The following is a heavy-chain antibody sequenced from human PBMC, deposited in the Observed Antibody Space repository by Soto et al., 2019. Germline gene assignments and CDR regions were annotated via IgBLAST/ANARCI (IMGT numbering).Heavy chain of an antibody. CDR2: ISAYNGNT. CDR1: GYTFTSYG. V-gene: IGHV1-18*01. Sequence: QVQLVQSGAEVKKPGASVKVSCKASGYTFTSYGISWVRQAPGQGLEWMGWISAYNGNTNYAQKLQGRVTMTTDTSAATAYIELRSLRSDDTAVFYCAREGGGYSSGWLHPLFDYWGQGTLVTVSS. D-gene: IGHD6-19*01. J-gene: IGHJ4*02. CDR3: AREGGGYSSGWLHPLFDY.